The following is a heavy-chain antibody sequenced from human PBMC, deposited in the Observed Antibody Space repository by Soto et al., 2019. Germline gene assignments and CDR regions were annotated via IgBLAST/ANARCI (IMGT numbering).Heavy chain of an antibody. CDR2: IIPIFGTA. CDR3: ARGGRSGTFYYYYGMDV. V-gene: IGHV1-69*12. J-gene: IGHJ6*02. D-gene: IGHD3-16*01. CDR1: GGTFSSYA. Sequence: QVQLVQSGAEVKKPGSSVKVSCKASGGTFSSYAISWVRQAPGQGLEWMGGIIPIFGTANYAQKFQGRVTITADESMSTAYMELSSLRSEDTAVYYCARGGRSGTFYYYYGMDVWGQGTTVTVSS.